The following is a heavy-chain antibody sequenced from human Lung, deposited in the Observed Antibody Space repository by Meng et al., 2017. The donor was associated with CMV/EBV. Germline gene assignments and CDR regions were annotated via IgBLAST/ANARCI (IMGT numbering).Heavy chain of an antibody. Sequence: SDTLSLXCTVSGGSIGSSGYYWGWIRQPPGKGLEWIGAVYYSGTTYYNPSLKSRITISVDTSKNQFSLKLYSVTAADTAVYYCARDRNPAVAGTGLDYWGQGXLVTVSS. CDR3: ARDRNPAVAGTGLDY. D-gene: IGHD6-19*01. CDR1: GGSIGSSGYY. V-gene: IGHV4-39*07. J-gene: IGHJ4*02. CDR2: VYYSGTT.